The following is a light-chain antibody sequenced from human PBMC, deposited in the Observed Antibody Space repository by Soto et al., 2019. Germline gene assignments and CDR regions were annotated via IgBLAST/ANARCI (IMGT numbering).Light chain of an antibody. CDR3: QQYNNWWT. V-gene: IGKV3D-15*01. Sequence: EVVMTQSPATLSLSPGERATLSCRASQSVSSSLAWYQQKPGQAPRLLIYGASTRAAGIPDRFSGSGSATEFTTTISSRPAEDVAIYYCQQYNNWWTFGQGTKVEIK. J-gene: IGKJ1*01. CDR1: QSVSSS. CDR2: GAS.